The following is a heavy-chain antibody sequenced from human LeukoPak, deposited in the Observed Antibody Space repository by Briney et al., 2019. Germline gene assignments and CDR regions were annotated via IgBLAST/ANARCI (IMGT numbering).Heavy chain of an antibody. CDR1: GDSVSSGGYY. J-gene: IGHJ1*01. V-gene: IGHV4-31*11. CDR2: ISNSGTT. D-gene: IGHD6-13*01. Sequence: SETLSLTCAVSGDSVSSGGYYRTWIRQHPGKGLEWIGYISNSGTTSYNPSLRSRVTISVDTSNNHFSLRLTSVTAADTAIYYCARVGAAAGYTIEHFQHWGQGTLVTVSS. CDR3: ARVGAAAGYTIEHFQH.